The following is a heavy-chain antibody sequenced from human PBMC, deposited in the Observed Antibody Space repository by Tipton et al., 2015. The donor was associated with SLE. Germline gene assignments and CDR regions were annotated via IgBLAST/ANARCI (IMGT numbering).Heavy chain of an antibody. CDR2: RFHDGNT. D-gene: IGHD7-27*01. V-gene: IGHV4-59*02. CDR1: GDSVKSRY. Sequence: TLSLTYTVSGDSVKSRYWIWVRQPAGRGLEWLAYRFHDGNTNYSPSLKSRVTISVDTSKNHFSLKLTSVTAADTAVYYCAGGLLGIDGYFDYWGQGTLVAVSP. J-gene: IGHJ4*02. CDR3: AGGLLGIDGYFDY.